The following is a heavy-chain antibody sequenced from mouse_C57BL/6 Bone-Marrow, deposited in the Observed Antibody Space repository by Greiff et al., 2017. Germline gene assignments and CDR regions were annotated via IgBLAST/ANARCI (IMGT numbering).Heavy chain of an antibody. D-gene: IGHD2-4*01. CDR1: GYTFTSYW. CDR3: ARSDYDPWYFDV. J-gene: IGHJ1*03. V-gene: IGHV1-64*01. CDR2: IHPNSGST. Sequence: QVQLQQPGAELVKPGASVKLSCKASGYTFTSYWMHWVKQRPGQGLEWIGMIHPNSGSTNYNEKFKSKATLTVDKSSSTAYMKLSSLTSEDSAVYYCARSDYDPWYFDVWGTGTTVTVSS.